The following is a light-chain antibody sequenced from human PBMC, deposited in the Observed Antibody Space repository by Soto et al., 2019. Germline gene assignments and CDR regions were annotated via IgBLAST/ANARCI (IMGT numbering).Light chain of an antibody. Sequence: EIVLTQSQGTLSLSPGERATLSCRASQSVPSDWLAWYRHIPGQAPRLLIYGASSRATGVPDRVSGSGSGTDFTLTINRLEPEDFAVYYCQQYGNFPYTFGQGTKLEIK. CDR1: QSVPSDW. V-gene: IGKV3-20*01. CDR3: QQYGNFPYT. J-gene: IGKJ2*01. CDR2: GAS.